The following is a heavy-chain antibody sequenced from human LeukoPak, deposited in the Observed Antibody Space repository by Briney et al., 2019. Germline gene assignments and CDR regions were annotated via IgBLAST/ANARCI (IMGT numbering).Heavy chain of an antibody. V-gene: IGHV3-23*01. J-gene: IGHJ6*03. CDR1: GFSLSSYA. D-gene: IGHD2-2*01. CDR3: ARSLRHCSSTSCSLYYYMDV. Sequence: GGSLRLSCAASGFSLSSYAMSWVRQAPGKGLEWVSSISSSGDDTYTADSVKGRFTISRDNSKKTLFLQMTSLRDGDTAVYYCARSLRHCSSTSCSLYYYMDVWGKGTTVTVSS. CDR2: ISSSGDDT.